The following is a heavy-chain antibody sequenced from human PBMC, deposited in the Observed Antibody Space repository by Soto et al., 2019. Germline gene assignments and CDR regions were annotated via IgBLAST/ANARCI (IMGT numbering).Heavy chain of an antibody. Sequence: SETPSLTCAVSGYSISSGYYWGWIRQPPGKGREWIGTIYHSGSTFHNPSLKSRVTISVDTSKNQFSLRLRSVTAADTAVYYCAVGYCSSTTCSSEYFQHWGQGTLVTVSS. CDR1: GYSISSGYY. CDR2: IYHSGST. CDR3: AVGYCSSTTCSSEYFQH. V-gene: IGHV4-38-2*01. D-gene: IGHD2-2*01. J-gene: IGHJ1*01.